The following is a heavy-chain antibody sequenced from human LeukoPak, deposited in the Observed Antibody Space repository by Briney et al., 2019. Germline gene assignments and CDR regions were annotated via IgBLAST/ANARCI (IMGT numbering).Heavy chain of an antibody. D-gene: IGHD3-22*01. J-gene: IGHJ4*02. Sequence: SETLSLTCTVSGGSMSSYYWSWIRQPPGKGLEWIGYIYYSGSTKYNPALRSRVTISVDTSKNEFSLKLSSVTAADTAVYYCARHNYYDSSGYDFTYPLFDYWGQGTLVTVSS. CDR1: GGSMSSYY. CDR2: IYYSGST. CDR3: ARHNYYDSSGYDFTYPLFDY. V-gene: IGHV4-59*08.